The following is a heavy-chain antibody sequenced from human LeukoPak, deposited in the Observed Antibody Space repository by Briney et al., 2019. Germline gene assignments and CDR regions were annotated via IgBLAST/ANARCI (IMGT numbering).Heavy chain of an antibody. J-gene: IGHJ5*02. D-gene: IGHD2/OR15-2a*01. CDR1: GGSISSSSYY. Sequence: SETLSLTCTVSGGSISSSSYYWGWIRQPPGTGLEWIGSIYYNGSTYYNPSLKSRVTISVDTSKNQFSLKLSSVTAADTAVYYCAAEGFYPLNWFDPWGQGTLVTVSS. CDR3: AAEGFYPLNWFDP. CDR2: IYYNGST. V-gene: IGHV4-39*01.